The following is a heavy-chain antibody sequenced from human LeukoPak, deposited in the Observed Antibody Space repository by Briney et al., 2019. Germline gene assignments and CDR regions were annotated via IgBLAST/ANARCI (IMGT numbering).Heavy chain of an antibody. V-gene: IGHV4-59*13. CDR3: ARDRAAAGGPYDY. CDR2: IYYSGST. Sequence: SETLSLPCTVSGGSISSYYWSWIRQPPGKGLEWLGYIYYSGSTNYNPSLKSRVTISVDTSKNQFSLKLSSVTAADTAVYYCARDRAAAGGPYDYWGQGTLVTVSS. CDR1: GGSISSYY. D-gene: IGHD6-13*01. J-gene: IGHJ4*02.